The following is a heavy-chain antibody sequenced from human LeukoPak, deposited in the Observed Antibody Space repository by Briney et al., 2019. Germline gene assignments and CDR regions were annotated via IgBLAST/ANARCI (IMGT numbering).Heavy chain of an antibody. D-gene: IGHD6-13*01. Sequence: GGSLRLSCAASGFTFSSYGMHWVRQAPCKGLEWVAVIWYDGSNKYYADSVKGRFTISRDNSKNTLYLQMNSLRAEDTAVYYCARESGYSSSWYSEYFQHWGQGTLVTVSS. CDR3: ARESGYSSSWYSEYFQH. V-gene: IGHV3-33*01. J-gene: IGHJ1*01. CDR1: GFTFSSYG. CDR2: IWYDGSNK.